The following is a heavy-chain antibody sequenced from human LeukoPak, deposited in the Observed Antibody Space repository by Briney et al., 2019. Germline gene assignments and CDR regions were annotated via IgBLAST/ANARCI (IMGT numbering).Heavy chain of an antibody. J-gene: IGHJ3*02. CDR2: INHSGST. D-gene: IGHD1/OR15-1a*01. CDR3: ARGVYSWNIDTFDI. CDR1: GGSISSYY. Sequence: KTSETLSLTCTVSGGSISSYYWSWIRQPPGKGLEWIGEINHSGSTNYSPSLKSRVTISVDTSKNQFSLKLSSVTAADTAVYYCARGVYSWNIDTFDIWGQGTMVTVSS. V-gene: IGHV4-34*01.